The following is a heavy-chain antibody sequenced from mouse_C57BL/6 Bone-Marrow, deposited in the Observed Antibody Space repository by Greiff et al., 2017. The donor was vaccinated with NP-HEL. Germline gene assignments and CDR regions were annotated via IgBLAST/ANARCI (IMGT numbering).Heavy chain of an antibody. V-gene: IGHV1-63*01. Sequence: VQRVESGAELVRPGTSVKMSCKASGYTFTNYWIGWAKQRPGHGLEWIGDIYPGGGYTNYNEKFKGKATLTADKSSSTAYMQFSSLTSEDSAIYYCALGFAYWGQGTLVTVSA. CDR3: ALGFAY. CDR1: GYTFTNYW. CDR2: IYPGGGYT. J-gene: IGHJ3*01.